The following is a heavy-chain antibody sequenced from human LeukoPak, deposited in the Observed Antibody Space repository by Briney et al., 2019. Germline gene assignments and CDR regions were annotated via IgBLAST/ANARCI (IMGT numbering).Heavy chain of an antibody. CDR3: AKVSRGFCSSTSCYDYFDY. V-gene: IGHV3-23*01. CDR1: GFTFSSYA. Sequence: GGSLRLSCAASGFTFSSYAMSRVRQAPGKGLEWVSAISGSGGSTYYADSVKGRFTISRDNSKNTLYLQMNSLRAEDTAVYYCAKVSRGFCSSTSCYDYFDYWGQGTLVTVSS. D-gene: IGHD2-2*01. CDR2: ISGSGGST. J-gene: IGHJ4*02.